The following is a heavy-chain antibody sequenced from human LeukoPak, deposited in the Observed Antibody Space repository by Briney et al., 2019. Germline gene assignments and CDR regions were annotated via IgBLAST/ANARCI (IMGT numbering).Heavy chain of an antibody. CDR1: GFTFDDYA. CDR2: ISWNSGSI. V-gene: IGHV3-9*01. CDR3: ARVGWSTESYYFDY. Sequence: PGRSLRLSCAASGFTFDDYAMHWVRQAPGKGLEWVSGISWNSGSIGYADSVKGRFTISRDNARNSLYLQMSSLRAEDTALYYCARVGWSTESYYFDYWGQGTLVTVSS. J-gene: IGHJ4*02. D-gene: IGHD2-15*01.